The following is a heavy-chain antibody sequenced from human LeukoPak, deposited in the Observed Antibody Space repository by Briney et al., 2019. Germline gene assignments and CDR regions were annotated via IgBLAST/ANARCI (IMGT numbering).Heavy chain of an antibody. J-gene: IGHJ5*02. D-gene: IGHD2-2*02. CDR3: ARGYRSSTSCYTGGWFDP. Sequence: SETLSLTCAVYGGSFSGYYWSWIRQPPGKGLEWIGEINHSGSTNYNPSLKSRVTISVDTSKNQFSLKLSSVTAADTAVYYCARGYRSSTSCYTGGWFDPWGQGTLVTVSS. CDR1: GGSFSGYY. CDR2: INHSGST. V-gene: IGHV4-34*01.